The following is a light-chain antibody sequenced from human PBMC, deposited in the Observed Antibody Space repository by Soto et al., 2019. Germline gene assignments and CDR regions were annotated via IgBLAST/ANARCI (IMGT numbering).Light chain of an antibody. J-gene: IGKJ1*01. Sequence: ELVLTQCPTTLSSFPGDRVTLSCRASQYINSRLAWYQQKPGQAPTLLIYGASIRAGGIPDRFSGSGSGTDFTLTIRRLEPEDFAVYYCQQYGSSPRTFGQGTKVDIK. CDR1: QYINSR. V-gene: IGKV3-20*01. CDR3: QQYGSSPRT. CDR2: GAS.